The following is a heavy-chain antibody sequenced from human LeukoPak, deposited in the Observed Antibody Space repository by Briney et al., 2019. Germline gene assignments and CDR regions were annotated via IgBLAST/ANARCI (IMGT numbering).Heavy chain of an antibody. CDR1: GFTFSNYW. Sequence: GGSLRLSCAASGFTFSNYWMHWVRQAPGKGLVWVSRINSDGSSTSYADSVKGRFTISRDNAKNTLYLQMNSLRAEDTAVYYCARLSRSGWYDYWGQGTLVTVSS. J-gene: IGHJ4*02. V-gene: IGHV3-74*01. CDR3: ARLSRSGWYDY. CDR2: INSDGSST. D-gene: IGHD6-19*01.